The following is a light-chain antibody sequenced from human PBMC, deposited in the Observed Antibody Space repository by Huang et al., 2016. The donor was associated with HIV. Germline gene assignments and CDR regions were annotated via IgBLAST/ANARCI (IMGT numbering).Light chain of an antibody. J-gene: IGKJ2*01. Sequence: DIQMTQSPSSLSASVGDRVTINGRASENIRWYLNWYQQKPGKPPKLLIHSASPLQSGVPSRFVGSGSGTDFTLTITSLQPEDFATYYCQGSLSIPHTFGQGTNLEIK. CDR2: SAS. V-gene: IGKV1-39*01. CDR3: QGSLSIPHT. CDR1: ENIRWY.